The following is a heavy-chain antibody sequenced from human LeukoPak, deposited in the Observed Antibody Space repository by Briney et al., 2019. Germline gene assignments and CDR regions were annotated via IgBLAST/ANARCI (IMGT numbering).Heavy chain of an antibody. CDR2: INPGGSDT. V-gene: IGHV5-51*01. D-gene: IGHD3-22*01. CDR1: GYMFTTYW. Sequence: GESLKISCKGSGYMFTTYWIGWVRQMPGKGLEWMGIINPGGSDTRYSPSFQGQVTISADKSISTAYLLWSSLKASDTAMYYCARHPITRYYDSSGYSAAGPDYWGQGTLVTVSS. J-gene: IGHJ4*02. CDR3: ARHPITRYYDSSGYSAAGPDY.